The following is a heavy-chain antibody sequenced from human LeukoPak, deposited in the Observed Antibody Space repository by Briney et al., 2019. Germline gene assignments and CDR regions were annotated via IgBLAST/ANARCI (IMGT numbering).Heavy chain of an antibody. V-gene: IGHV4-61*01. D-gene: IGHD3-9*01. CDR1: GGSDSSGSYY. CDR3: AREWYYDILTGSPWFDP. Sequence: SETLSLTCTVSGGSDSSGSYYWSWIRQPPGKGLERIGYIYYSGSTNYNPSLKSRVTISVDTSKNQFSLKLSSVTAADTAVYYCAREWYYDILTGSPWFDPWGQGTLVTVSS. CDR2: IYYSGST. J-gene: IGHJ5*02.